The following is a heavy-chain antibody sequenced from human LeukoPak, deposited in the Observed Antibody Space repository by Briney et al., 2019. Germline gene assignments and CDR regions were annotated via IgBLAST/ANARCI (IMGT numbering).Heavy chain of an antibody. Sequence: GGSLRLSCAASGFTFSSYSMNWVRQAPGKGLEWVSSISSSSSYIYYADSVNGRFTISRDNAKNSLYLQMNSLRAEDTAVYYCARQYCSSTSCPPDYWGQGTLVTVSS. J-gene: IGHJ4*02. CDR1: GFTFSSYS. V-gene: IGHV3-21*01. D-gene: IGHD2-2*01. CDR3: ARQYCSSTSCPPDY. CDR2: ISSSSSYI.